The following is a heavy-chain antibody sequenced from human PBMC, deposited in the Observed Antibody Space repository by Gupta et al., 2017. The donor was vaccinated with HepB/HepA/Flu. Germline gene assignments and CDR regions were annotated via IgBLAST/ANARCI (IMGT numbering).Heavy chain of an antibody. V-gene: IGHV1-24*01. Sequence: QVQLVQSGAEVKKPGASVKVSCKVSGYALSALPMHWVRQAPGRGLEWMGGFDPNHNEIIYAQKFKGRVTMTEDTSTGTAYMELKSLRSDDTAVYYCAVYEPVSPYYYAMDVWGQGTTVTVSS. D-gene: IGHD1-14*01. CDR2: FDPNHNEI. J-gene: IGHJ6*02. CDR3: AVYEPVSPYYYAMDV. CDR1: GYALSALP.